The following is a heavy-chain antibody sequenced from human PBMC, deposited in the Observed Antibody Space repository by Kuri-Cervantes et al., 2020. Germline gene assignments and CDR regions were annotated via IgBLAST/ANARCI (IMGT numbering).Heavy chain of an antibody. CDR2: INPIGSRV. CDR1: GLILSNYE. D-gene: IGHD4-17*01. CDR3: ARWDYAGY. V-gene: IGHV3-48*03. Sequence: GESLKISCAASGLILSNYEMSWVRQTPRKGLEWVSYINPIGSRVVYADSVKGRFTISRDNAKNSLYLQMNSLRAEDTAVYYCARWDYAGYWGQGTLVTVSS. J-gene: IGHJ4*02.